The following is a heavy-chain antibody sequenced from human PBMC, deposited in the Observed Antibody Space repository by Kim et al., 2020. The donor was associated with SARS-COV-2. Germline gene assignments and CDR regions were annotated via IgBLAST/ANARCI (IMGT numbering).Heavy chain of an antibody. Sequence: GGSLRLSCAASGFSFGDNAMHWVRQAPGKGLEWVSGISWNSGNIVYADSVKGRFTISRDNAKNILYLHMNSLRVEDTALYYCAKDPLWFGELTAPYYFDYWGQGTLVTVSS. J-gene: IGHJ4*02. V-gene: IGHV3-9*01. CDR3: AKDPLWFGELTAPYYFDY. CDR1: GFSFGDNA. D-gene: IGHD3-10*01. CDR2: ISWNSGNI.